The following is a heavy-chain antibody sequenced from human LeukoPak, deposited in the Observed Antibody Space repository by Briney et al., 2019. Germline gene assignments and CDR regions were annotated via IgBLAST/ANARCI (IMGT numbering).Heavy chain of an antibody. J-gene: IGHJ5*02. V-gene: IGHV4-34*01. CDR3: ALTISVAGSNWFDP. Sequence: PSETLSLTCAVYGGSFSGYYWSWIRQPPGKGLEWIGEINHSGSTNYNPSLKSRVTISVDTSKKQFSLKLSSVTAADTAVYYCALTISVAGSNWFDPWGQGTLVTVSS. D-gene: IGHD6-19*01. CDR2: INHSGST. CDR1: GGSFSGYY.